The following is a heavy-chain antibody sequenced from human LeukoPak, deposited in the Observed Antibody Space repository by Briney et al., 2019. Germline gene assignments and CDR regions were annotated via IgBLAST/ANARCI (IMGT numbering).Heavy chain of an antibody. J-gene: IGHJ3*02. CDR3: AREGVDSSGYQGAFDI. Sequence: SETLSLSCAVYGGSFSGYYWSWIRQPPGKGLEWIGSIYYSGSTYYNPSLKSRVTISVDTSKNQFSLKLSSVTAADTAVYYCAREGVDSSGYQGAFDIWGQGTMVTVSS. V-gene: IGHV4-34*01. CDR1: GGSFSGYY. CDR2: IYYSGST. D-gene: IGHD3-22*01.